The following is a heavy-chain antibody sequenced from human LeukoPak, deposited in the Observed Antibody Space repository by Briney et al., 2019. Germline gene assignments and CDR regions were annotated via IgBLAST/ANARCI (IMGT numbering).Heavy chain of an antibody. D-gene: IGHD1-20*01. CDR3: ARDQAGEYNWNY. Sequence: ASVKVSCKASGYTFIGYYMHGVGQAPGQGLEGMGWINPNSGGTNYAQKFQGRVTMTRDTSISTAYMELSRLRSDDTAVYYCARDQAGEYNWNYWGQGTLVTVSS. CDR2: INPNSGGT. J-gene: IGHJ4*02. V-gene: IGHV1-2*02. CDR1: GYTFIGYY.